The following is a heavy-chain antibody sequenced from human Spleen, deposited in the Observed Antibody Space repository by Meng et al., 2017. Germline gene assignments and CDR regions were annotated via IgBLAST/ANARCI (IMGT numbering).Heavy chain of an antibody. J-gene: IGHJ4*02. D-gene: IGHD4-11*01. CDR2: INHSGST. V-gene: IGHV4-34*01. CDR1: VGSFSDYY. Sequence: HVQRWGAGRLKPSETLSLSCVSCVGSFSDYYWSWIRQPPGKGLEWIVEINHSGSTNYNPSLESRATISVDTSQNNLSLKLSSVTAADSAVYYCARGPTTMAHDFDYWGQGTLVTVSS. CDR3: ARGPTTMAHDFDY.